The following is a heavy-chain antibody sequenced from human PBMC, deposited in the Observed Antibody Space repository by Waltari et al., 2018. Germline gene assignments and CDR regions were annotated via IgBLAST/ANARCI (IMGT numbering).Heavy chain of an antibody. CDR1: GFAFSDSA. CDR3: AKSSGFYLRSDTFDM. J-gene: IGHJ3*02. D-gene: IGHD3-3*01. Sequence: EVQLMQSGGGLVQPGGSLTLSCTASGFAFSDSAMNWVRQAPGRGLELLSYISHTSKTIYYADAVKGRLTVSRDNAKNSLYLQMNSLSAEDTAVYFCAKSSGFYLRSDTFDMWGQGTRVTVSS. V-gene: IGHV3-48*01. CDR2: ISHTSKTI.